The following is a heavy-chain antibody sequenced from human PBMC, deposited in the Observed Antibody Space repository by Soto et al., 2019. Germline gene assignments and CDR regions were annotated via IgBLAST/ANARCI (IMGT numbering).Heavy chain of an antibody. CDR3: ARGGHVVVVTAALDY. CDR1: GDTFTEYY. J-gene: IGHJ4*02. D-gene: IGHD2-21*02. V-gene: IGHV1-46*01. CDR2: VNPSGGHT. Sequence: QVQLMQSGAEVKKPGASVKVSCKASGDTFTEYYIHWVRQAPGQGLEWMGTVNPSGGHTTYAQHFLGRVTMTRDTATSTLYMDLTSLTSEDTAVYYCARGGHVVVVTAALDYWGQGPLVTVSS.